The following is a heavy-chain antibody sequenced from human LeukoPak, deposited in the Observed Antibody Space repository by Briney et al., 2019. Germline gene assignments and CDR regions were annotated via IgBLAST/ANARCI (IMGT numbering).Heavy chain of an antibody. D-gene: IGHD3-10*01. V-gene: IGHV4-34*01. CDR3: ARDLEKVLLWFGDGGFDP. Sequence: SGTLSLTCAVYGGSFSGYYWNWIRQPPGKGLEWIGEINHSGGTNYNPSLKSRITISLDTSKNQFSLKLSSVTAADTAMYYCARDLEKVLLWFGDGGFDPWGQGTLVTVSS. J-gene: IGHJ5*02. CDR1: GGSFSGYY. CDR2: INHSGGT.